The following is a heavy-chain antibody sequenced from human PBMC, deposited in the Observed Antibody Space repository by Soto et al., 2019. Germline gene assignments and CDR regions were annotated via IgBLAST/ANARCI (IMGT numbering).Heavy chain of an antibody. Sequence: ASVKVSCKVSGYTLTELSMHWVRHAPGKGLEWMGGFDPEDGETIYAQKFQGRVTMTEDTSTDTAYMELSSLRSEDTAVYYCATGFFYCSGGSCYSGPFDYWGQGTLVTVSS. V-gene: IGHV1-24*01. CDR2: FDPEDGET. D-gene: IGHD2-15*01. CDR1: GYTLTELS. CDR3: ATGFFYCSGGSCYSGPFDY. J-gene: IGHJ4*02.